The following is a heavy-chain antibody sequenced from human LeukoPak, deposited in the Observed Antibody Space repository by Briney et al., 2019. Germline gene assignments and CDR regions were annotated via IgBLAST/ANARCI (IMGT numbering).Heavy chain of an antibody. Sequence: GESLKISRKGSGYSFTSYWIGWVRQMPGKGLEWMGIIYPGDSDTRYSPSFQGQVTISGDKSISTAYLQWSSLKASDTAMYYCARLNYYGSGSAYNWFDPWGQGTLVTVSS. CDR1: GYSFTSYW. J-gene: IGHJ5*02. CDR3: ARLNYYGSGSAYNWFDP. D-gene: IGHD3-10*01. CDR2: IYPGDSDT. V-gene: IGHV5-51*01.